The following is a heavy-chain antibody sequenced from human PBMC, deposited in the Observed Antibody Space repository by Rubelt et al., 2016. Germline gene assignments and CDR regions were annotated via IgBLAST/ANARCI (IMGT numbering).Heavy chain of an antibody. D-gene: IGHD2-8*01. CDR1: GGSISSYY. CDR2: IYYSGST. J-gene: IGHJ4*02. Sequence: QVQLQESGPGLVKPSETLSLTCTVSGGSISSYYWSWIRQPPGKGLEWIGYIYYSGSTYYNPSLKSRFTISVDTAKNQVSLKLSSVTAADTAVYYCARVIGIVLAIWGQGTLVTVSS. V-gene: IGHV4-59*12. CDR3: ARVIGIVLAI.